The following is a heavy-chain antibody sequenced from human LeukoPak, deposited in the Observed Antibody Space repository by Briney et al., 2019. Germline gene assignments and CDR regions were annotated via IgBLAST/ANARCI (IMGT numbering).Heavy chain of an antibody. Sequence: GGSLRLSCAASGFTFSSYGIHWVRQAPGKGLEWVAFIRYDGSNKFYADSVKGRFTISRDNSKKTLYLQMNSLSAEDTAIYYCVKEVSDNYYYYYMDVWGKGTTATISS. CDR2: IRYDGSNK. V-gene: IGHV3-30*02. D-gene: IGHD5/OR15-5a*01. J-gene: IGHJ6*03. CDR1: GFTFSSYG. CDR3: VKEVSDNYYYYYMDV.